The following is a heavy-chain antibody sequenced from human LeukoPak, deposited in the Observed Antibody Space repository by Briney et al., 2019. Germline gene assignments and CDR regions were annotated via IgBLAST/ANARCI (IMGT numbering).Heavy chain of an antibody. D-gene: IGHD3-3*01. Sequence: PGRSLRLSCAASGFTFSSYGMHWVRQAPGKGLEWVAVISYDGSNKYYADSVKGRFTISRDNAKNSLYLQMNSLRAEDTAVYYCARDQDDFWSGYSNWFDPWGQGTLVTVSS. CDR1: GFTFSSYG. J-gene: IGHJ5*02. V-gene: IGHV3-30*03. CDR2: ISYDGSNK. CDR3: ARDQDDFWSGYSNWFDP.